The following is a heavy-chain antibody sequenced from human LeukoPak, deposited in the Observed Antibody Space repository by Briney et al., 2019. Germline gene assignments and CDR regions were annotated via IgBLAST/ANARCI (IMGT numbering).Heavy chain of an antibody. CDR1: GYTFTSYD. CDR3: ARGERCGGDCYSSLD. Sequence: GASVKVSSKASGYTFTSYDINWVRQATGQGLEWMGWMNPNSGNTGYAQKFQGRVTMTRNTSISTAYIELSSLRSEDTAVYYCARGERCGGDCYSSLDWGQGTLVTVSS. V-gene: IGHV1-8*01. J-gene: IGHJ4*02. D-gene: IGHD2-21*02. CDR2: MNPNSGNT.